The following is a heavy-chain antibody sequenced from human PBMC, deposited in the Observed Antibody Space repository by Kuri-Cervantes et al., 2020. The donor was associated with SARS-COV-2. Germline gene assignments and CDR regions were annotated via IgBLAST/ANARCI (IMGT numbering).Heavy chain of an antibody. V-gene: IGHV1-18*01. CDR2: ISAYNGNT. Sequence: ASVKVSCKASGYTFTSYGISWVRQAPGQGLEWMGWISAYNGNTNYAQKFQGRVTITADESTSTAYMELSSLRSEDTAVYYCAREGSGWHDYYYYYYMDVWGKGTTVTVSS. J-gene: IGHJ6*03. CDR1: GYTFTSYG. CDR3: AREGSGWHDYYYYYYMDV. D-gene: IGHD6-19*01.